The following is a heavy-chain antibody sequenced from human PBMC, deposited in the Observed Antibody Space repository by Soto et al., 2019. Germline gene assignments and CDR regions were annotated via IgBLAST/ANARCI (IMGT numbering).Heavy chain of an antibody. CDR1: GFTFSSYA. D-gene: IGHD2-15*01. J-gene: IGHJ5*02. V-gene: IGHV3-23*01. CDR2: ISGSGGST. CDR3: AKSNDGPRYCSGGSCYNDH. Sequence: GGSLRLSCAASGFTFSSYAMSWVRQAPGKGLEWVSAISGSGGSTYYADSVKGRFTISRDNSKNTLYLQMNSLRAEDTAVYYCAKSNDGPRYCSGGSCYNDHWGQGILVTVSS.